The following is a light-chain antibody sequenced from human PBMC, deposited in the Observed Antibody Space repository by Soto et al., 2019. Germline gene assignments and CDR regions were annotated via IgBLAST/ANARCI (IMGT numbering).Light chain of an antibody. CDR2: AAS. V-gene: IGKV1-39*01. CDR3: QQSYSTAWT. J-gene: IGKJ1*01. Sequence: DIQMTQSPSSLSASVGDRVTITCRASQSISNYLNWYQQKPGKAPKLLIYAASSLQSGVPSRFSGSGSGTYFTLTISSLQLEDFATYYCQQSYSTAWTFGQGTKVEIK. CDR1: QSISNY.